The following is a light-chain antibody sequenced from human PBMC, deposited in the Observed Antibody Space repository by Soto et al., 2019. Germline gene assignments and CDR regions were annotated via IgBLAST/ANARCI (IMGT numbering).Light chain of an antibody. CDR1: QSVRSSY. Sequence: EIVLTQSPGTLPLSPGERPTLSCRASQSVRSSYLALYQQRPGQAPRLLIDGASSLQSGVPSRFSGSGSGTDFTLTISSLQPEDFATYFCQQANSFPLTFGGGTKVEIK. J-gene: IGKJ4*01. CDR3: QQANSFPLT. V-gene: IGKV3-20*01. CDR2: GAS.